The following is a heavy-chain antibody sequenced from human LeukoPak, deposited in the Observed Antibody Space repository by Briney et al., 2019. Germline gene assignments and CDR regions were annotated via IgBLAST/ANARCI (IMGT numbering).Heavy chain of an antibody. J-gene: IGHJ5*02. Sequence: PGGSLRLSCAASGFTFSSYGMRWVRQAPGKGLEWVAVISYDGSNKYYADSVKGRFTISRDNSKNTLYLQMNSLRAEDTALYYCVKGERVAAALYGPWGQGTLVTVSS. CDR1: GFTFSSYG. D-gene: IGHD6-13*01. CDR2: ISYDGSNK. V-gene: IGHV3-30*18. CDR3: VKGERVAAALYGP.